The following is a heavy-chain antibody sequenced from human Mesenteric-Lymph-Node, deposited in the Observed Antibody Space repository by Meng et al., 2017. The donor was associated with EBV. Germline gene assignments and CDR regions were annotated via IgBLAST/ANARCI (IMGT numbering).Heavy chain of an antibody. J-gene: IGHJ5*02. CDR3: AKDVDVMVASGGVVGDL. CDR2: ISGSGGST. D-gene: IGHD3-16*02. Sequence: QLVECGGGLVQPGGSVRLSWEASGFTFRSYAVGWVRQAPGKGLEWVSSISGSGGSTHYTDSVKGRFTVSRDNSKTTLYLQMNSLRAEDTAVYYCAKDVDVMVASGGVVGDLWGQGTLVTVSS. CDR1: GFTFRSYA. V-gene: IGHV3-23*04.